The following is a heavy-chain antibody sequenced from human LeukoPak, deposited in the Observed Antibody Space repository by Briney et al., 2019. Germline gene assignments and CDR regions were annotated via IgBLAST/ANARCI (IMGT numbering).Heavy chain of an antibody. V-gene: IGHV3-20*04. CDR1: GFTFDDYG. D-gene: IGHD2-8*02. Sequence: GGSLRLSCAASGFTFDDYGMSWVRQAPGKGLEWVSGINWNGGSTGYADSVKGRFTISRDNAKNSLYLQMNSLRAEDTAIYYCATYRQVLLPFESWGQGTLVTVPS. J-gene: IGHJ4*02. CDR3: ATYRQVLLPFES. CDR2: INWNGGST.